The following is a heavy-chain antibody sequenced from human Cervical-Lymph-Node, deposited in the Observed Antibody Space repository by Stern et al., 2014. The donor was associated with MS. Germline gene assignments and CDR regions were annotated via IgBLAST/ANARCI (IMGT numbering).Heavy chain of an antibody. Sequence: EVQLVESGAELKKPGESLKISCKTSGYNFINYWIAWVREVPGKGLEWIGIIYPGDSDIRYSPSFQGHVTISVDKSITTAYLQWTSLKAPATAVYYCARWSFPCDYWGQG. V-gene: IGHV5-51*03. CDR1: GYNFINYW. CDR3: ARWSFPCDY. D-gene: IGHD3-16*01. CDR2: IYPGDSDI. J-gene: IGHJ4*02.